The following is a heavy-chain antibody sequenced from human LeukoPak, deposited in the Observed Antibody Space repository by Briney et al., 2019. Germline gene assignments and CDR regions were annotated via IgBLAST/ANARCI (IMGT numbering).Heavy chain of an antibody. CDR3: ARVGAYNWFDP. Sequence: SETLSLTCTVFGDSVSSYYWSWIRQPPGKGLEWIAYTYYTGSTNYNPSLKSRVTISVDTSKNQFSLKLSSVTAADTAVYYCARVGAYNWFDPWGQGTLVTVSS. J-gene: IGHJ5*02. V-gene: IGHV4-59*02. D-gene: IGHD3-10*01. CDR1: GDSVSSYY. CDR2: TYYTGST.